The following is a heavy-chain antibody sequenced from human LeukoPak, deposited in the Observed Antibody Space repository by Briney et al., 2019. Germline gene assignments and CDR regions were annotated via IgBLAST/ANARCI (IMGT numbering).Heavy chain of an antibody. CDR1: GCTFTSYY. CDR2: INPNSGGT. V-gene: IGHV1-2*06. D-gene: IGHD3-3*01. Sequence: ASVKVSCKASGCTFTSYYMHWVRQAPGQGLEWMGRINPNSGGTNYAQKFQGRVTMTRDTSISTAYMELSRLRSDDTAVYYCATHFWSGYYHFDYWGQGTLVTVSS. CDR3: ATHFWSGYYHFDY. J-gene: IGHJ4*02.